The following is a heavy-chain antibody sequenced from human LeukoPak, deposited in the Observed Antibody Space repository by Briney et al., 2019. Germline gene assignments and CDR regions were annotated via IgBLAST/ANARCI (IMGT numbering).Heavy chain of an antibody. J-gene: IGHJ6*03. CDR1: GFTVSSNE. Sequence: AGGSLRLSCAASGFTVSSNEMSWVRQAPGKGLEWVSSISGGSTYYADSRKGRFTISRDNSKNTLHLQMNSLRAEDTAVYYCARGVHLYYYYYYYMDVWGKGTTVTVSS. V-gene: IGHV3-38-3*01. D-gene: IGHD1-1*01. CDR2: ISGGST. CDR3: ARGVHLYYYYYYYMDV.